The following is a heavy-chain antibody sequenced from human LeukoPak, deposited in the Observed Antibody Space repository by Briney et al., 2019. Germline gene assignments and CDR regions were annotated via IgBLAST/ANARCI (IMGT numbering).Heavy chain of an antibody. CDR2: IIPIFGTA. D-gene: IGHD1-26*01. CDR1: GGTFSSYA. J-gene: IGHJ4*02. Sequence: ASVKVSCKASGGTFSSYAISWVRQAPGQGLEWMGRIIPIFGTANYAQKFQDRVTITTDESTSTAYMELSSLRSEDTAVYYCARDLSGSYLDYWGQGTLVTVSS. CDR3: ARDLSGSYLDY. V-gene: IGHV1-69*05.